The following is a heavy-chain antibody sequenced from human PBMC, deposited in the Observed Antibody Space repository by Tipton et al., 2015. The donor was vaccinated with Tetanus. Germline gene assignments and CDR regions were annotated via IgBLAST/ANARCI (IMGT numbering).Heavy chain of an antibody. CDR2: IFYSGNT. V-gene: IGHV4-59*01. D-gene: IGHD4-17*01. CDR1: GGYISTYY. J-gene: IGHJ6*02. Sequence: TLSLTCTVSGGYISTYYWSWIRQPPGKGLEWIGYIFYSGNTNYNPSLKTRVTISVDTSKNQFSLKLSSVTAADTAVYYCARDRGLTTGGGIGMDVWGQGTTVTVSS. CDR3: ARDRGLTTGGGIGMDV.